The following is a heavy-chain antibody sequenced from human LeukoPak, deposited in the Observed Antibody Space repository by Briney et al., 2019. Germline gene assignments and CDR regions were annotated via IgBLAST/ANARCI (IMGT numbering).Heavy chain of an antibody. CDR3: AREYYHSSDYPRQHSFDY. J-gene: IGHJ4*02. CDR2: MGYDGSYK. Sequence: PGGSLRLACAASGFTLITYGVHWVRGAAGKGLGGVALMGYDGSYKYYADSVKGRFTISRDNSKNTLYLQMNSLRAEDTAVYYCAREYYHSSDYPRQHSFDYWGQGTLVTVSS. V-gene: IGHV3-33*01. CDR1: GFTLITYG. D-gene: IGHD3-22*01.